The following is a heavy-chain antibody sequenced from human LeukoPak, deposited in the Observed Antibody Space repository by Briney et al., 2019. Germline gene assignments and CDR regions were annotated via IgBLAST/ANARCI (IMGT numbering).Heavy chain of an antibody. Sequence: GASVKVSCKASGYTFTSYYMHWVRQAPGQGLEWMGIINPSGGSTSYAQKFQGRVTMTRDTSTSTVYMELSSLRSEDTAVYYCARSGDPKIVAVPSLWLRDAFDIWGQGTMVTVSS. J-gene: IGHJ3*02. D-gene: IGHD5-12*01. CDR2: INPSGGST. V-gene: IGHV1-46*01. CDR3: ARSGDPKIVAVPSLWLRDAFDI. CDR1: GYTFTSYY.